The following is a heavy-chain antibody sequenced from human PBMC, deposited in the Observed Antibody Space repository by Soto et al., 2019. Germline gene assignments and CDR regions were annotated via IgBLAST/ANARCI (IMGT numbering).Heavy chain of an antibody. J-gene: IGHJ3*01. CDR3: AHAFGGTSWPNDAFDV. V-gene: IGHV2-5*02. CDR2: IYWDDDP. CDR1: GFSFSADGVG. Sequence: QITLKESGPTLVKPTQTLTLTCIFSGFSFSADGVGVGWIRQPPGKALEWLALIYWDDDPRYRPSLKSRLTITKDSSKNQVVLTMTIMDPLDTATYYCAHAFGGTSWPNDAFDVWGQGTVVTVSS. D-gene: IGHD3-16*01.